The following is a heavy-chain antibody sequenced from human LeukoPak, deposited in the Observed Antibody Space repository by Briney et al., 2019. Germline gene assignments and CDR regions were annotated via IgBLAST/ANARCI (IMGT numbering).Heavy chain of an antibody. CDR3: ARRRSIAAHNWFDP. V-gene: IGHV5-51*01. D-gene: IGHD6-6*01. CDR1: GYSFTSYW. Sequence: GEPLKISCKGSGYSFTSYWIGWVRKMPGKGLEWMGISYPGDSDTRYSPSFQGQGTISADKSISTAYLQWSSLKASDTAMYYCARRRSIAAHNWFDPWGQGTLVTVSS. CDR2: SYPGDSDT. J-gene: IGHJ5*02.